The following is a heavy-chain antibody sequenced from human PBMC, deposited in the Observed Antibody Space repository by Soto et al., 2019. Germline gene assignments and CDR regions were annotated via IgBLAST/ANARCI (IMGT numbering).Heavy chain of an antibody. CDR2: INHSGST. Sequence: SETLSLTCAVYGGSFSGYYWSWIRQPPGKGLEWIGEINHSGSTNYNPSLKSRVTISVDTSKNQFSLKLSSVTAADTAVYYCARVGVAGTGYWGQGTLVTVSS. D-gene: IGHD6-19*01. CDR3: ARVGVAGTGY. CDR1: GGSFSGYY. J-gene: IGHJ4*02. V-gene: IGHV4-34*01.